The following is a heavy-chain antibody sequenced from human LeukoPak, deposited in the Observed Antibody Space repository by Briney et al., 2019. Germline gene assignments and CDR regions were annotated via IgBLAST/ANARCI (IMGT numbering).Heavy chain of an antibody. V-gene: IGHV4-34*01. CDR2: INHSGST. J-gene: IGHJ4*02. D-gene: IGHD2-8*01. CDR3: ASLASPAYCTNGVCYTADY. Sequence: SETLSLTCAVYGGSFSGYYWSWIRQPPGKGLEWIWEINHSGSTNYNPSLKSRVTISVDTSKNQFSLKLSSVTAADTAVYYCASLASPAYCTNGVCYTADYWGQGTLVTVSS. CDR1: GGSFSGYY.